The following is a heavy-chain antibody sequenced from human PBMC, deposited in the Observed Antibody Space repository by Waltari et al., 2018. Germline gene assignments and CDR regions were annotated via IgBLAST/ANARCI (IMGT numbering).Heavy chain of an antibody. CDR3: AREGGSYGQADY. CDR2: INSDGSST. CDR1: GFTFSSYW. V-gene: IGHV3-74*01. J-gene: IGHJ4*02. Sequence: EVQLVESGGGLVQPGGSLRLSCAASGFTFSSYWMHWVRQAPGKGLVWVSRINSDGSSTSYADSVKGRFTFSRDHAKNTLYLQMSSLRSEDTAVYYCAREGGSYGQADYWGQGTLVTVSS. D-gene: IGHD1-26*01.